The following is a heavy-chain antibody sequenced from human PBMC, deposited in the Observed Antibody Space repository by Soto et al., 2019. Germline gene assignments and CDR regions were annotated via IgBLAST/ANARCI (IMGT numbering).Heavy chain of an antibody. CDR2: IIPIFGTA. CDR1: GGTFSSYA. J-gene: IGHJ6*02. CDR3: AISGNQSLYNGMDV. V-gene: IGHV1-69*13. D-gene: IGHD5-12*01. Sequence: SVKVSCKASGGTFSSYAIRWVRQAPGQGIEWMGGIIPIFGTANYAQKFQGRVTITADESTSTAYMALSSLRSEDTAVYYCAISGNQSLYNGMDVWGQGTTVTVSS.